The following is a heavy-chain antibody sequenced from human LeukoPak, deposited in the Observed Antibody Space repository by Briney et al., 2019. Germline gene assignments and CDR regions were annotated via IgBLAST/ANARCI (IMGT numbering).Heavy chain of an antibody. D-gene: IGHD3-3*01. CDR3: ARVPNRRITIFGVVIKAPPGDY. CDR2: IKLNGCEK. J-gene: IGHJ4*02. Sequence: GGSLRLSCAASGFTFSSYWMSWVRQAPGKGREWVANIKLNGCEKYYVDSVKGRFTISRDNATNSLYLQMTSLRAEDTAVYYCARVPNRRITIFGVVIKAPPGDYWGQGTLVTVSS. CDR1: GFTFSSYW. V-gene: IGHV3-7*01.